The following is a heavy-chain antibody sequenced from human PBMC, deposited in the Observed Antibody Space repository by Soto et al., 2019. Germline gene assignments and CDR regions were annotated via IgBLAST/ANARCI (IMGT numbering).Heavy chain of an antibody. CDR1: GGTFSSYT. CDR3: AKDEVGAVYYYYYGMDV. V-gene: IGHV1-69*04. D-gene: IGHD1-26*01. J-gene: IGHJ6*02. CDR2: IIPILGIA. Sequence: SVKVSCKASGGTFSSYTISWVRQAPGQGLEWMGRIIPILGIANYAQKFQGRVTITADKSTSTAYMELSSLRSEDTAVYYCAKDEVGAVYYYYYGMDVWGQGTTVTVSS.